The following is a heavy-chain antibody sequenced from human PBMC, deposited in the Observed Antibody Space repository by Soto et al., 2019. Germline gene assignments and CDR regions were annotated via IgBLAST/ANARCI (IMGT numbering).Heavy chain of an antibody. CDR2: ISSSGSNT. CDR3: ARDPRYCSGGNCYSDYFYYMDV. D-gene: IGHD2-15*01. Sequence: QVQLVESGGGLVKPGGSLRLSCVASGVTFSDYYMTWIRQAPGKGLEWVSFISSSGSNTYYADSVKGRFTISRDNAKNSQYLQMHSLRAEDTAVYYCARDPRYCSGGNCYSDYFYYMDVWGKGTTVTVSS. J-gene: IGHJ6*03. CDR1: GVTFSDYY. V-gene: IGHV3-11*01.